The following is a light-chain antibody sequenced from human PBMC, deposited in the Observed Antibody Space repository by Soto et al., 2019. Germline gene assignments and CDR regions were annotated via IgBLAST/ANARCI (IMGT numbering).Light chain of an antibody. CDR3: ASYAGTYSFFYV. CDR2: EVS. J-gene: IGLJ1*01. V-gene: IGLV2-8*01. Sequence: QSVLAQPPSGSGSPGQSVTISCTGTSSDVGAYNYVSWFQQLPGKAPKLIIYEVSKRPSGVPDRFSGSKSGNTASLTVPGLQAEDEADYYCASYAGTYSFFYVFGTGTKVTVL. CDR1: SSDVGAYNY.